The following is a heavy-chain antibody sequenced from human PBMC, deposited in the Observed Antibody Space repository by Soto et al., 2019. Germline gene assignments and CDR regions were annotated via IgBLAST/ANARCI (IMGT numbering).Heavy chain of an antibody. Sequence: SETLSLTCTVSGGSISSYDWSWIRQPPGKGLEWIGYIYYSGSTNYNPSLKSRVTISVDTSKNQFSLKLSSVTAADTAVYYCARMTVVVVAATRYNWFDPWGQGTLVTVSS. V-gene: IGHV4-59*01. D-gene: IGHD2-15*01. CDR1: GGSISSYD. J-gene: IGHJ5*02. CDR2: IYYSGST. CDR3: ARMTVVVVAATRYNWFDP.